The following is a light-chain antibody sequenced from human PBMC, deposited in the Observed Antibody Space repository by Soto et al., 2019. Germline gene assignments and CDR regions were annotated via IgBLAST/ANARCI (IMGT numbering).Light chain of an antibody. CDR1: QHVVSN. J-gene: IGKJ1*01. CDR3: HSYDKWPPGT. Sequence: EIVLTQSPGTLSLSPGERATLSCRANQHVVSNLAWYQHKPGQAPRLLIYGASTRATAIPDRFSGSGSGTEFTLTISSLQPEDFAVYFCHSYDKWPPGTFGQGTKVDIK. V-gene: IGKV3-15*01. CDR2: GAS.